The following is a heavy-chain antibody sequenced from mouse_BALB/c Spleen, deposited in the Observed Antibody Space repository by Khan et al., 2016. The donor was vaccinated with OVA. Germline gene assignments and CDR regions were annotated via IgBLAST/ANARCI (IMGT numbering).Heavy chain of an antibody. CDR1: GYTFTDYI. CDR2: IFPGSDTP. CDR3: ARWCYSVFAY. D-gene: IGHD2-12*01. V-gene: IGHV1-77*01. Sequence: QVQLQQSGPELVKPGASLKVSCKASGYTFTDYIIGWVRQSTRQGLEWIGDIFPGSDTPYYNEKFKDKATLTADKSSNTAYMQLSSLTSEDSAVYFCARWCYSVFAYWGQGTLVTVSA. J-gene: IGHJ3*01.